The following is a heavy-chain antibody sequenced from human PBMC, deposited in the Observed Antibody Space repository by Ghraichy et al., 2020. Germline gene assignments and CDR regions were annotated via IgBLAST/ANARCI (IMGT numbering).Heavy chain of an antibody. V-gene: IGHV3-7*01. D-gene: IGHD6-13*01. J-gene: IGHJ4*02. CDR3: AREKQPGGAAAGTGY. CDR2: IKQDGGEK. CDR1: GFTFSSYW. Sequence: GGSLRLSCEASGFTFSSYWMNWVRQAPGKGLEWVANIKQDGGEKHYVDSVNGRFTISRDNAKNSLYLQMNSLRVEDTAVYYCAREKQPGGAAAGTGYWGQGTTVTVSS.